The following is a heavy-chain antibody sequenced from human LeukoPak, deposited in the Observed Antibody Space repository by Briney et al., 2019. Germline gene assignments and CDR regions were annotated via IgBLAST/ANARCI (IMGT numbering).Heavy chain of an antibody. V-gene: IGHV4-34*01. D-gene: IGHD3-10*01. J-gene: IGHJ4*02. CDR3: ARHNGRRRITMVRGVIIPGVFDY. Sequence: SETLSLTCTVSGGSISSYYWSWIRQPPGKGLEWIGEINHSGSTNYNPSLKSRVTISVDTSKNQFSLKLSSVTAADTAVYYCARHNGRRRITMVRGVIIPGVFDYWGQGTLVTVSS. CDR1: GGSISSYY. CDR2: INHSGST.